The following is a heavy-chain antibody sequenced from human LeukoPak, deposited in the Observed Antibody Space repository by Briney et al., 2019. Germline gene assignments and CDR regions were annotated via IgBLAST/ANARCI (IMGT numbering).Heavy chain of an antibody. D-gene: IGHD6-13*01. CDR2: ISTSSSTI. J-gene: IGHJ6*03. CDR3: AKDGSSWDYYYHYSMDV. V-gene: IGHV3-48*04. Sequence: PGGSLRLSCAASGFTFSSNALNWVRQAPGKRLEWVSYISTSSSTILYADSVKGRFTISRDNAKNSLYLQMNSLRVEDTAIYYCAKDGSSWDYYYHYSMDVWGNGTTVTVSS. CDR1: GFTFSSNA.